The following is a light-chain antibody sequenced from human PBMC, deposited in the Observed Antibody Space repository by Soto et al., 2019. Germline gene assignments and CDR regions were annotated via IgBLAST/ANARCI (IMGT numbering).Light chain of an antibody. V-gene: IGKV1-9*01. CDR2: EAS. CDR3: QKLNGYPIT. J-gene: IGKJ3*01. CDR1: QGISSY. Sequence: DLQLTQSPPFLSASVGDRVIITCRASQGISSYLAWYQQKPGTAPKLLIYEASTLQIVVPSRFSGSVSGTEFTLTISSLQPEDSATYYCQKLNGYPITFGPGTKVNIK.